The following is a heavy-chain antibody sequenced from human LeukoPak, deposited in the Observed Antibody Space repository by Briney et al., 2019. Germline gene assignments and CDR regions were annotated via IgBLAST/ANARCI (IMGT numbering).Heavy chain of an antibody. J-gene: IGHJ3*02. V-gene: IGHV3-30*18. Sequence: GGSLRLSRAAAGFTFSSYGMHWVRQAPGKGLEWVAVISYDGSNKYYADSVKGRFTISRDNSKNTLYLQMNSLRAEDTAVYYCAKDLLWFGELLRSHDAFDNWGQVTMVTVSS. CDR3: AKDLLWFGELLRSHDAFDN. D-gene: IGHD3-10*01. CDR1: GFTFSSYG. CDR2: ISYDGSNK.